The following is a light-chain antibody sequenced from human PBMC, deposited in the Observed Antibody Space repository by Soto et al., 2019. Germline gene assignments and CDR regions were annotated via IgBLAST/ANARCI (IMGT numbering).Light chain of an antibody. Sequence: QSALTQPASVSGSPGQSITISCTGTSSDVGGYNYVSWYQQHPGKAPKLMIYDVSNRPSGASNRFSGSKSGNTASLTISGXXXXXXXXYYCSSYTSSSTLVFGPGTKLTVL. CDR2: DVS. V-gene: IGLV2-14*01. CDR3: SSYTSSSTLV. CDR1: SSDVGGYNY. J-gene: IGLJ1*01.